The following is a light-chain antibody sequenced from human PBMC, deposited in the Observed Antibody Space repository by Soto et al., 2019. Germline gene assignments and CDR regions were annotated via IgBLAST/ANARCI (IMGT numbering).Light chain of an antibody. V-gene: IGKV3-15*01. J-gene: IGKJ5*01. CDR1: QSVSTN. CDR3: QQYSDLPMT. CDR2: GAS. Sequence: EIVMTQSPAALSVSPGERATLSCRASQSVSTNLAWYQQRPGQAPRLLIYGASTRATGVPARFSGSESGTEFTLTISSVRSEDCAIYYCQQYSDLPMTFGQGTRLEIK.